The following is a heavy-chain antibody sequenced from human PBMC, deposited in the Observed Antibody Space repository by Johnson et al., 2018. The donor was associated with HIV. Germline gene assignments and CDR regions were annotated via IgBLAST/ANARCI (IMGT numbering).Heavy chain of an antibody. CDR2: ISGSGDSI. J-gene: IGHJ3*02. CDR1: GFTFSSYA. CDR3: AKDRHYTTCNAFDS. Sequence: VQLVESGGGVGQPGGSLRVSCSASGFTFSSYAMSWVRQAAGKGLEWVSGISGSGDSIGYADSVKGRFTISRDNSKNTMYLQMNSLTGEDTAVYYCAKDRHYTTCNAFDSWGQGTTVTVSS. D-gene: IGHD4-11*01. V-gene: IGHV3-23*04.